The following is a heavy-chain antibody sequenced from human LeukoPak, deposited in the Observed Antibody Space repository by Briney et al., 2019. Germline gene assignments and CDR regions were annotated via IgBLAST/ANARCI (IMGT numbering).Heavy chain of an antibody. CDR2: ISYDGSNK. CDR1: GFTFSSYG. CDR3: AKVGTAMVPDY. D-gene: IGHD5-18*01. J-gene: IGHJ4*02. Sequence: PGRSLRLSCAASGFTFSSYGMHWVRQAPGKGLEWVAVISYDGSNKYYADSVKGRFTISRDNSKNTLYLQMNSLRAEDTAVYYCAKVGTAMVPDYWGQGTLVTVSS. V-gene: IGHV3-30*18.